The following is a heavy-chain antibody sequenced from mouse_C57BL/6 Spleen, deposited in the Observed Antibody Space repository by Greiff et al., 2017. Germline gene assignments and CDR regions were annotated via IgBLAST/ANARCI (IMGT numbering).Heavy chain of an antibody. CDR1: GYAFSSSW. D-gene: IGHD1-1*01. V-gene: IGHV1-82*01. J-gene: IGHJ4*01. Sequence: QVQLQQSGPELVKPGASVKISCKASGYAFSSSWMNWVKQRPGKGLEWIGRIYPGDGDTNYNGKFKGKATLTADKSSSTAYMQLSSLTSEDSAVYFCAKAIITTVVAFDYWGQGTSVTVSS. CDR3: AKAIITTVVAFDY. CDR2: IYPGDGDT.